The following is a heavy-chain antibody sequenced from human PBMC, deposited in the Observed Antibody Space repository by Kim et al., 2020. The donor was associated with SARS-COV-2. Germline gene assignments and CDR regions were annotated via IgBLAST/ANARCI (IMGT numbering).Heavy chain of an antibody. D-gene: IGHD3-10*01. CDR3: ASNINYYGSGSYYKVYYGMDV. Sequence: SETLSLTCTVSGGSISSYYWSWIRQPPGKGLEWIGYIYYSGSTNYNPSLKSRVTISVDTSKNQFSLKLSSVTAADTAVYYCASNINYYGSGSYYKVYYGMDVWGQGTTVTVSS. CDR1: GGSISSYY. J-gene: IGHJ6*02. V-gene: IGHV4-59*01. CDR2: IYYSGST.